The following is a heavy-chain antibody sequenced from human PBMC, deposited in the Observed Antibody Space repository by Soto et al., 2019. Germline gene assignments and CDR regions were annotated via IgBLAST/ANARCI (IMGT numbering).Heavy chain of an antibody. CDR3: ARDQASDYDFWSGYYTGHYFDY. V-gene: IGHV1-3*01. D-gene: IGHD3-3*01. CDR1: GYTFTSYA. Sequence: ASVKVSCKASGYTFTSYAMHWVRQAPGQRLEWMGWINAGNGNTKYSQKFQGRVTITRDTSASTAYMELSSLRSEDTAVYYCARDQASDYDFWSGYYTGHYFDYWGQGTLVTVSS. J-gene: IGHJ4*02. CDR2: INAGNGNT.